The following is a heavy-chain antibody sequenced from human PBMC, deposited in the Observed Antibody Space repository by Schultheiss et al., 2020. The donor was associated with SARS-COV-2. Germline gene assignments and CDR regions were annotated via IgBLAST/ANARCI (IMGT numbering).Heavy chain of an antibody. Sequence: GGSLRLSCAASGFTFSNAWMSWVRQAPGKGLEWVGRIKSKTDGGTTDYAAPVKGRFTISRDDSKNTLYLQMNSLKTEDTAVYYCTTALGLTTSYCYGMDVWGQGTTVTVSS. J-gene: IGHJ6*02. CDR2: IKSKTDGGTT. CDR3: TTALGLTTSYCYGMDV. D-gene: IGHD4/OR15-4a*01. CDR1: GFTFSNAW. V-gene: IGHV3-15*01.